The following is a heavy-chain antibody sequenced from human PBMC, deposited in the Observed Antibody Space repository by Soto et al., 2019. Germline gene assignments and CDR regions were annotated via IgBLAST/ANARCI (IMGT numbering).Heavy chain of an antibody. CDR3: ARDPSTGYADF. V-gene: IGHV3-23*01. J-gene: IGHJ4*02. D-gene: IGHD3-9*01. Sequence: PGGSLRLSCVASGFTVSTNYLSWVRQVPGKGLEWVSTISAAGGDSTYYADSVQGRFTISRDNSKKTLYLQMNSLRAEDTAVYFCARDPSTGYADFWGQGTLVTVSS. CDR2: ISAAGGDST. CDR1: GFTVSTNY.